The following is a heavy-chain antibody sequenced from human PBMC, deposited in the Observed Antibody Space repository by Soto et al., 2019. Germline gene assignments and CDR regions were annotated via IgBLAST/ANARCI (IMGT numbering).Heavy chain of an antibody. Sequence: ASVKVSCKTPGYTLTRYKRHGWIQGPGQRLEWMGWINVGNGNTRYSPKSQGRLTSTRDTTGNTAYLELNSLISEDTAVYYCATPQDYDGCLDSWGQGTLVTVSS. CDR3: ATPQDYDGCLDS. CDR1: GYTLTRYK. J-gene: IGHJ4*02. D-gene: IGHD3-22*01. CDR2: INVGNGNT. V-gene: IGHV1-3*01.